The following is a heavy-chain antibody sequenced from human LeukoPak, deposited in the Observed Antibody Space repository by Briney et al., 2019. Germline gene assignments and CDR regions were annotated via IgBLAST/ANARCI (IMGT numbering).Heavy chain of an antibody. CDR3: ARNSGTGYYYYGMDV. J-gene: IGHJ6*02. D-gene: IGHD1-1*01. CDR2: INSEGSGT. V-gene: IGHV3-74*01. CDR1: GFSFSDYW. Sequence: GGSLRLSCEASGFSFSDYWMHWVRQAPGKGLVWVSRINSEGSGTAYADSVKGRFTISRDNAKNSLYLQMNSLRAEDTAVYYCARNSGTGYYYYGMDVWGQGTTVTVSS.